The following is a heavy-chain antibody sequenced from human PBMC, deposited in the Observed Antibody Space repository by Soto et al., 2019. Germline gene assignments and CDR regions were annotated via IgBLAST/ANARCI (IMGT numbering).Heavy chain of an antibody. CDR3: ARLIAAAGTSWFDP. D-gene: IGHD6-13*01. CDR2: IYYSGST. J-gene: IGHJ5*02. Sequence: WIRQPPGKGLEWIGYIYYSGSTNYNPSLKSRVTISVDTSKNQFSLKLSSVTAADTAVYYCARLIAAAGTSWFDPWGQGTLVTVSS. V-gene: IGHV4-59*01.